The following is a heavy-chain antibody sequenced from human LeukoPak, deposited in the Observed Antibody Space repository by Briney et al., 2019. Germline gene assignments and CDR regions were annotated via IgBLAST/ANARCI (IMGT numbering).Heavy chain of an antibody. J-gene: IGHJ1*01. CDR2: FDPEDGET. CDR3: VVGRSWPGGIEYFQH. D-gene: IGHD6-13*01. CDR1: GYTLTELS. V-gene: IGHV1-24*01. Sequence: GASVKVSCKVSGYTLTELSMHWVRQAPGKGLEWMGGFDPEDGETIYAQKFQGRVTMTEDTSTDTAYMELSSLRSEDTAVYYCVVGRSWPGGIEYFQHWGQGTLVTVSS.